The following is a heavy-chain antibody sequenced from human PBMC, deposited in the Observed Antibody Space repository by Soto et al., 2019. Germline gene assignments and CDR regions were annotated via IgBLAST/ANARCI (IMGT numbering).Heavy chain of an antibody. CDR3: AREVLAGCLDT. J-gene: IGHJ4*02. D-gene: IGHD3-9*01. V-gene: IGHV4-4*02. CDR1: GGSIMSSNR. CDR2: IYHDGASI. Sequence: QVQLQESGPGLVKPSETLSVTCSVSGGSIMSSNRWDWLRQSPGRGLEWIGEIYHDGASINLNPSHERRVTLSVDKSNNQLSLSLTSVTAADTAVYYCAREVLAGCLDTWGQGAWVTVSS.